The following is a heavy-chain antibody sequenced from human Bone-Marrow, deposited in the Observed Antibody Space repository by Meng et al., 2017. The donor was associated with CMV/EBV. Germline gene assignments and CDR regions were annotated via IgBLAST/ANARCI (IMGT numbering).Heavy chain of an antibody. CDR3: AKIDIGYCTNGVCYTDDY. CDR1: GGSFGGHY. V-gene: IGHV4-34*01. CDR2: INHSGST. J-gene: IGHJ4*02. D-gene: IGHD2-8*01. Sequence: GSLRLSCAVYGGSFGGHYWSWIRQPPGKGLEWIGEINHSGSTNYNSSLKSRVTISLDTSKNQFSLRLTSVTAADTAVYYCAKIDIGYCTNGVCYTDDYWGQGTLVTVSS.